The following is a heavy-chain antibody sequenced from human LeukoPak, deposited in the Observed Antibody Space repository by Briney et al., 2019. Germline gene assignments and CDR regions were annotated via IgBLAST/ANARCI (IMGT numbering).Heavy chain of an antibody. CDR3: ARALSGYAYFDY. CDR2: INPNSGGT. J-gene: IGHJ4*02. V-gene: IGHV1-2*02. D-gene: IGHD5-12*01. CDR1: GYTFTGYY. Sequence: GASVKVSCKASGYTFTGYYMHWVRQAPGQGLEWMGWINPNSGGTIYAQKFQGRVTMTRDTSISTAYMELSRLRSEDTAVYYCARALSGYAYFDYWGQGTLVTVSS.